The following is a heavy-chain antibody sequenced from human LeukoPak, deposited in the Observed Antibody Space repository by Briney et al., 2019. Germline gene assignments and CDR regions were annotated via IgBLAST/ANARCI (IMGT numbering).Heavy chain of an antibody. CDR1: GGSFSGYY. CDR3: ARRESHSYAENWYFDL. D-gene: IGHD5-18*01. J-gene: IGHJ2*01. V-gene: IGHV4-34*01. CDR2: INHSGST. Sequence: PSETLSLTCAVYGGSFSGYYWSWIRQPPGKGLEWIGEINHSGSTNYNPSLKSRVTISVDTSKNQFSLKLSSVTAADTGVYYCARRESHSYAENWYFDLWGRGTLVTVSS.